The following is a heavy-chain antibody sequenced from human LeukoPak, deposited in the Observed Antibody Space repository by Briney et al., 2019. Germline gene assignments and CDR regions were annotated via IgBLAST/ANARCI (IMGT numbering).Heavy chain of an antibody. J-gene: IGHJ6*02. CDR3: ARVARITMIPRQGKLYYGMDV. Sequence: PSETLSLTCTVSGGSISNGDYYWSWIRQPPGKGLEWIGYIYYSGSTYYNPSLKSRVTISVDTSKNQFSLKLSSVTAADTAVYYCARVARITMIPRQGKLYYGMDVWGQGTTVTVSS. CDR2: IYYSGST. D-gene: IGHD3-22*01. CDR1: GGSISNGDYY. V-gene: IGHV4-30-4*01.